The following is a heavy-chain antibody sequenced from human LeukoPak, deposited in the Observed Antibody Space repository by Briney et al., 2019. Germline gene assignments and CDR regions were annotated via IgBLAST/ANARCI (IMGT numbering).Heavy chain of an antibody. Sequence: PSETLSLTCAVYGTSFSGFYYSWIRQPPGKGLEWIGEINHSESTNYNPSLKSRVTISKDTSKNQFSLTLRSVTAADTAVYYCARGPRSSSWYALEYWGQGTLLTVSS. CDR2: INHSEST. D-gene: IGHD6-13*01. J-gene: IGHJ4*02. V-gene: IGHV4-34*01. CDR3: ARGPRSSSWYALEY. CDR1: GTSFSGFY.